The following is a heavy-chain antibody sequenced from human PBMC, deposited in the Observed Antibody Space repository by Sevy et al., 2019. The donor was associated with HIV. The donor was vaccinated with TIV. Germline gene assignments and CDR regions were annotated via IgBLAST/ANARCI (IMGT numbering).Heavy chain of an antibody. CDR3: AREDSDDTSAYYYFYYGMDV. J-gene: IGHJ6*02. CDR1: GYTFTAYY. Sequence: ASVKVSCKASGYTFTAYYIHWLRQAPGQGLEWMGRIHPKSGATNYAQKFQGRVTMTRDTSISTSFMELTSLRSDDTAVYYRAREDSDDTSAYYYFYYGMDVWGQGTTVTVSS. D-gene: IGHD3-22*01. CDR2: IHPKSGAT. V-gene: IGHV1-2*06.